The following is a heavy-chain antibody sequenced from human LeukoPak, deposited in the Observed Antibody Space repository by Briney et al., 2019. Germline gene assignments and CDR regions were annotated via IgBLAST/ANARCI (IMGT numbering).Heavy chain of an antibody. D-gene: IGHD6-13*01. V-gene: IGHV1-8*01. CDR1: GYTFTSYD. CDR2: MNPNSGNT. Sequence: ASVKVSCKASGYTFTSYDINWVRQATGQGLEWMGWMNPNSGNTGYAQKFQGRVTMTRNTSISTAYMELSSLRSEDTAVYYCARGSWIAAAAPGDFDYWGQGTLVTVSS. J-gene: IGHJ4*02. CDR3: ARGSWIAAAAPGDFDY.